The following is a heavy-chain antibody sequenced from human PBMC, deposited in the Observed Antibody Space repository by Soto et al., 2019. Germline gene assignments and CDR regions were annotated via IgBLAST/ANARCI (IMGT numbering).Heavy chain of an antibody. CDR2: ISYDGSNK. D-gene: IGHD3-10*01. Sequence: GGSLRLSCAASGFTFSSYAMHWVRQAPGKGLEWVAVISYDGSNKYYADSVKGRFTISRDNSKNTLYLQMNSLRAEDTAVYYCARDGPDYYGSGTAWGQGTLVTVSS. V-gene: IGHV3-30-3*01. CDR1: GFTFSSYA. CDR3: ARDGPDYYGSGTA. J-gene: IGHJ5*02.